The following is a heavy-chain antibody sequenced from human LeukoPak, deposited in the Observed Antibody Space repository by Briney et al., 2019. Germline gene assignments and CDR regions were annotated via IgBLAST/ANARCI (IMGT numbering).Heavy chain of an antibody. J-gene: IGHJ5*02. D-gene: IGHD6-19*01. CDR3: SRGMWLSWP. CDR2: INPSGGST. V-gene: IGHV1-46*01. CDR1: GYTFTSYY. Sequence: ASVKVSCKASGYTFTSYYMHWVRQAPGQGLEWMGIINPSGGSTSYAQQFQGRVTTPRATSTSPVYMELRRLSADAQAVYYCSRGMWLSWPWGQGTLVTVSS.